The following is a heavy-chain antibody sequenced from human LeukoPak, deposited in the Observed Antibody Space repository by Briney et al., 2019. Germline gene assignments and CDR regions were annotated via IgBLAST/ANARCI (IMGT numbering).Heavy chain of an antibody. J-gene: IGHJ4*02. CDR3: AREPMYYYDSSGYYPSRKYYFDY. V-gene: IGHV4-59*01. CDR2: IYYSGST. Sequence: SETLSLTCTVSGGSISSYYWSWIRQPPGKGLEWIGYIYYSGSTNYNPSPKSRVTISVDTSKNQFSLKLSSVTAADTAVYYCAREPMYYYDSSGYYPSRKYYFDYWGQGTLVTVSS. CDR1: GGSISSYY. D-gene: IGHD3-22*01.